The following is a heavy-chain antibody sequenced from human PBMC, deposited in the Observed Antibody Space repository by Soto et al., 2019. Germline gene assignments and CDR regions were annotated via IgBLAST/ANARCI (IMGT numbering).Heavy chain of an antibody. J-gene: IGHJ6*02. CDR2: IIPIFGTA. V-gene: IGHV1-69*13. Sequence: ASVKVSCKASGGTFSSYAISWVRQAPGQGLEWMGGIIPIFGTANYAQKFQGRVTITADESTSTAYMELSSLRSEDTAVYYCARRILGGFGPEYYYYYGMDVWGQGTTVTVSS. D-gene: IGHD3-10*01. CDR3: ARRILGGFGPEYYYYYGMDV. CDR1: GGTFSSYA.